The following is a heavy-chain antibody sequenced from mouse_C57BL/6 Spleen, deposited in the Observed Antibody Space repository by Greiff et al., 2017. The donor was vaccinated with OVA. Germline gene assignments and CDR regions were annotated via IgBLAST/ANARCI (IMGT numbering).Heavy chain of an antibody. J-gene: IGHJ3*01. D-gene: IGHD2-5*01. V-gene: IGHV5-9-1*02. CDR3: TRDKDSNPWFAY. CDR1: GFTFSSYA. Sequence: EVQLVESGEGLVKPGGSLKLSCAASGFTFSSYAMSWVRQTPEKRLEWVAYISSGGDYIYYADTVKGRFTISRDNARNTLYLQMSSLKSEDTAMYYCTRDKDSNPWFAYWGQGTLVTVSA. CDR2: ISSGGDYI.